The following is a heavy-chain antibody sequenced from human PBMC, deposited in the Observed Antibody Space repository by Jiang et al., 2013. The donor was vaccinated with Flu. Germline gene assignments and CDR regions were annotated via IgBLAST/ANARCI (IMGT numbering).Heavy chain of an antibody. Sequence: LLKPSETLSLTCAVSGASISSYYWSWIRQPSGKGLEWIGYIYNSGSTNYNPSLKSRVTISVDTSKNQFSLKLSSVTAADTALYYCARGDPGDILLWDYWGQGTLVTVSS. CDR3: ARGDPGDILLWDY. CDR1: GASISSYY. V-gene: IGHV4-59*01. D-gene: IGHD2-21*02. J-gene: IGHJ4*02. CDR2: IYNSGST.